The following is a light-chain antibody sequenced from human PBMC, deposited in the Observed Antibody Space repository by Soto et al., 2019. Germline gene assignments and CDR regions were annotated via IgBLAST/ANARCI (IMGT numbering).Light chain of an antibody. CDR2: DAS. J-gene: IGKJ5*01. CDR3: QPYGDSPIT. Sequence: ENVLTQSPATLSLSHGARAPLSCSASPSLSSRHLARYPQKPGPAPRPPLYDASHRATGLPARFSGRGSGTDLPPPLPRLEPEDFALYYRQPYGDSPITFGQGTRLEI. CDR1: PSLSSRH. V-gene: IGKV3D-20*01.